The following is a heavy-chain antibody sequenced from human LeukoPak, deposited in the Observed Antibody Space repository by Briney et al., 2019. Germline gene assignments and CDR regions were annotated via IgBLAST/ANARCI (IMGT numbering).Heavy chain of an antibody. J-gene: IGHJ4*02. V-gene: IGHV4-34*01. CDR2: IDHSGSS. CDR1: GGSFSGHY. D-gene: IGHD1-26*01. Sequence: SETLSLTCAVYGGSFSGHYWSWVRQPPGKGLEWIGEIDHSGSSNYNPSLKSRITLSVDTSKNQFSLKLRSATAADTALYYCARRPWSTGSYDGPSGLDYWGRGTRVTVSS. CDR3: ARRPWSTGSYDGPSGLDY.